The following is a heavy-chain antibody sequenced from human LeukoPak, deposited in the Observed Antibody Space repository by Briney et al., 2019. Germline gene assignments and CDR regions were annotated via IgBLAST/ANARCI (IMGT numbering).Heavy chain of an antibody. J-gene: IGHJ5*02. V-gene: IGHV1-3*01. CDR3: ARARLQGWFDP. D-gene: IGHD4-11*01. Sequence: ASVKVSCKASGYTFTSYAMHWVRQAPGQRLEWMGWINAGNGNTKYSQKFQGRVTITRDTSASAAYMELSSLRSEDTAVYYCARARLQGWFDPWGQGTLVTVSS. CDR2: INAGNGNT. CDR1: GYTFTSYA.